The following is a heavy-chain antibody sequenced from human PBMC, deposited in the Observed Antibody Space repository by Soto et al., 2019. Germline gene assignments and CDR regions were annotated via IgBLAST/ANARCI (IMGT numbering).Heavy chain of an antibody. J-gene: IGHJ4*02. D-gene: IGHD2-21*01. CDR1: GGSVSSGGYY. Sequence: QVQLQESGPGLVKPSQTLSHTCTVSGGSVSSGGYYWSWIRQHPGKGLEWIGYIYYSGSTYYNPSLKSRVTISVDTSKNQFSLKLSSVTAADTAVYYCARGYVVSRGYFFDYWGQGTLVTVSS. CDR3: ARGYVVSRGYFFDY. V-gene: IGHV4-31*03. CDR2: IYYSGST.